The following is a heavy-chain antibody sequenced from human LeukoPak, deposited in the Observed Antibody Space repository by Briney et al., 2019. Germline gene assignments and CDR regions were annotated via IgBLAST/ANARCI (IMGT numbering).Heavy chain of an antibody. CDR3: ARAPRYYDILTGYSMQDAFDI. Sequence: GGSLRLSCAASGFTFSSYSMNWVRQAPGKGLEWVSSISSSSSYIYYADSVKGRFTISRDSAKNSLYLQMNSLRAEDTAVYYCARAPRYYDILTGYSMQDAFDIWGQGTMVTVSS. V-gene: IGHV3-21*01. D-gene: IGHD3-9*01. CDR2: ISSSSSYI. J-gene: IGHJ3*02. CDR1: GFTFSSYS.